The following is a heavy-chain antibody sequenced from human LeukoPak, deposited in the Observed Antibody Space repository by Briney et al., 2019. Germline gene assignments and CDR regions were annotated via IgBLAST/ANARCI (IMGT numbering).Heavy chain of an antibody. CDR1: GFTFSSYE. V-gene: IGHV3-48*03. CDR2: ISSSGSTI. D-gene: IGHD4-17*01. Sequence: EGSLRLSCAASGFTFSSYELNWVRQAPGKGLEWVSYISSSGSTIYYADSVKGRFTISRDNAKNSLYLQMNSLRAEDTAVYYCATEKRVTTDYWGQGTLVTVSS. CDR3: ATEKRVTTDY. J-gene: IGHJ4*02.